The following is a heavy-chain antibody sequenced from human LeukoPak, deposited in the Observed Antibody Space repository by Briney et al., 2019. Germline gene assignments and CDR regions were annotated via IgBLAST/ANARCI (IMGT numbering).Heavy chain of an antibody. CDR1: GGSISSGGYY. CDR3: ARDNYGSGSPYGMDV. D-gene: IGHD3-10*01. J-gene: IGHJ6*04. Sequence: SETLSLTCTVSGGSISSGGYYWSWIRQHPGKGLEWIGYIYYSGSTYYNPSLKSRVTISVDTSKNQFSLKLSSVTVAHTAVYYCARDNYGSGSPYGMDVWGKGTTVTVSS. CDR2: IYYSGST. V-gene: IGHV4-31*03.